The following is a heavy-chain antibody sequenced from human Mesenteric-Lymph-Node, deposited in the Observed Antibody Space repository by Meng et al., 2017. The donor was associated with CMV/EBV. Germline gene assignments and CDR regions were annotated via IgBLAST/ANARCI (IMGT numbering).Heavy chain of an antibody. CDR3: ARDLIHYDFWSGHSPRYFDL. V-gene: IGHV3-21*01. D-gene: IGHD3-3*01. Sequence: FSRYSMNWVRQAPGKGLEWVSSISSSSSYIYYADSVKGRFTISRDNAKNSLYLQMNSLRAEDTAVYYCARDLIHYDFWSGHSPRYFDLWGRGTLVTVSS. CDR1: FSRYS. CDR2: ISSSSSYI. J-gene: IGHJ2*01.